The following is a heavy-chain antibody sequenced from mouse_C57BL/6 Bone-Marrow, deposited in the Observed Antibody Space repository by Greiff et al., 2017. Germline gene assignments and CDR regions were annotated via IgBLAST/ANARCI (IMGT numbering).Heavy chain of an antibody. V-gene: IGHV1-81*01. CDR2: IYPRSGNT. J-gene: IGHJ3*01. Sequence: QVQLQQSGAELARPGASVKLSCKASGYTFTSYGISWVKQRTGQGLEWIGEIYPRSGNTYYNEKFKGKATLTADKSSSTAYMELRSLTSEDSAVYFCARGGSYYDYDAWFAYWGQGTLVTVSA. CDR3: ARGGSYYDYDAWFAY. D-gene: IGHD2-4*01. CDR1: GYTFTSYG.